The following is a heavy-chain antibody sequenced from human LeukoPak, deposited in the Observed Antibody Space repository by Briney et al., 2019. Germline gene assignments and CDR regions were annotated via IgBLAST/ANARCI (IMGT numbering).Heavy chain of an antibody. V-gene: IGHV3-21*01. D-gene: IGHD6-13*01. CDR1: GFTFNSYS. CDR2: ISSSSSYI. CDR3: ARSIAADNYYYYYYYMDV. Sequence: GGSLRLSCAASGFTFNSYSMHWVRQAPGKGLEWVSSISSSSSYIYYADSVKGRFTISRDNAKNSLYLQMNSLRAEDTAVYYCARSIAADNYYYYYYYMDVWGKGTTVTVSS. J-gene: IGHJ6*03.